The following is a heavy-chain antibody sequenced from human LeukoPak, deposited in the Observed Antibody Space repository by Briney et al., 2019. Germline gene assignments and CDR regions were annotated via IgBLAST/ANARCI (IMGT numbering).Heavy chain of an antibody. CDR1: GITLSNYG. CDR2: ISDSGGST. Sequence: GGSLRLSCAVSGITLSNYGMSWVRQAPGKGLEWVARISDSGGSTHYADSVKGRFTISRDNPKNTLYLQMNSLRAEDTAVYFCAKRGVVIRVILVGFHKEAYYFDSWGQGALVTVSS. D-gene: IGHD2-8*02. J-gene: IGHJ4*02. CDR3: AKRGVVIRVILVGFHKEAYYFDS. V-gene: IGHV3-23*01.